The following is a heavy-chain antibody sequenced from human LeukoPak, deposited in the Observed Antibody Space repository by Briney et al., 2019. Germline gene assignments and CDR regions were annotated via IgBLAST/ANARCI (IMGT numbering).Heavy chain of an antibody. CDR3: ARDQYYDSKGWFDP. CDR2: IHTYNGHT. CDR1: GYTFNSYG. J-gene: IGHJ5*02. D-gene: IGHD3-22*01. Sequence: ASVKVSCKSSGYTFNSYGITWERQAPGQGLEWMGWIHTYNGHTNYAQKLQGRVTMTTDTSTSTAYMELRSLRSDDTAVYYCARDQYYDSKGWFDPWGQGTLVTVSS. V-gene: IGHV1-18*01.